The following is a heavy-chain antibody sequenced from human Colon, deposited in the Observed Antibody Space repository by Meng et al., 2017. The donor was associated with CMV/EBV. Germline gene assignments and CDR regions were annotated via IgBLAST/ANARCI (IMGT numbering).Heavy chain of an antibody. D-gene: IGHD5/OR15-5a*01. CDR3: ATLSIYDSTISDF. Sequence: GESLKISCKTSGYPFTIHYIHWVRQAPGRGLEWMGWMNPNSGDTNYAQKFQGRVTMTRDTTVNTAYLDLTSLRSADTAVYYCATLSIYDSTISDFWGQGTLVTVSS. V-gene: IGHV1-2*02. CDR1: GYPFTIHY. J-gene: IGHJ4*02. CDR2: MNPNSGDT.